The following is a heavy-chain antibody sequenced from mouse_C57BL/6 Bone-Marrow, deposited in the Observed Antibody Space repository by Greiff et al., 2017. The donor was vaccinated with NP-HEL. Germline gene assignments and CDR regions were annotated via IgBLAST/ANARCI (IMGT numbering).Heavy chain of an antibody. J-gene: IGHJ2*01. D-gene: IGHD1-1*01. CDR3: ARDYGSSPPGFDY. Sequence: QVQLQQSGAELARPGASVKLSCKASGYTFTSYGISWVKQRTGQGLEWIGEIYPRSGNTYYNEKFKGKATLTADKSSSTAYMEFRSLTSEDSAVYFCARDYGSSPPGFDYWGQGTTLTVSS. V-gene: IGHV1-81*01. CDR1: GYTFTSYG. CDR2: IYPRSGNT.